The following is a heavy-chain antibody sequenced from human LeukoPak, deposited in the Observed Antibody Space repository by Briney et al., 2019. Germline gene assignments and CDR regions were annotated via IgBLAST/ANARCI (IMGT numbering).Heavy chain of an antibody. Sequence: GGSLRLSCAASGFTVSSNYMSWVRQAPGKGLEWVSVIYSGGSTYYADSVKGRFTISRDNSKNTLYLQMNSLRVEDTAVYFCAREYITGAGPFDYWAQGTLVTVSS. CDR2: IYSGGST. CDR3: AREYITGAGPFDY. J-gene: IGHJ4*02. CDR1: GFTVSSNY. D-gene: IGHD6-25*01. V-gene: IGHV3-66*01.